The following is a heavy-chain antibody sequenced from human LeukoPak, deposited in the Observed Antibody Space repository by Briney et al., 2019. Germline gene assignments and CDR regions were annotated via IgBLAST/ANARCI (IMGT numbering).Heavy chain of an antibody. J-gene: IGHJ4*02. CDR2: LSGDKKYI. Sequence: GGSLRLSCAASGFTFSTYSLNWVRQAPGKGLEWLSSLSGDKKYIYYADSVKGRFTISRDNSKNTLYLQMNSLRAEDTAVYYCAKDLEGNSGSYYAPGYWGQGTLVTVSS. V-gene: IGHV3-21*04. CDR3: AKDLEGNSGSYYAPGY. CDR1: GFTFSTYS. D-gene: IGHD1-26*01.